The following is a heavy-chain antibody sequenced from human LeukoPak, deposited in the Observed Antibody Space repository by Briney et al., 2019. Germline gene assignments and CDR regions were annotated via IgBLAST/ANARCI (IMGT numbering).Heavy chain of an antibody. V-gene: IGHV3-7*01. J-gene: IGHJ4*02. Sequence: PEGSLRLSCAASGFTFSRSWMNWVRQPPGKGLEWVAMINPEGSQKYHVDSVKGRFTISRDNAKNSLFLQMNSLRVEDTAMYYCTTGDFWGPGTLVTVSS. CDR2: INPEGSQK. CDR1: GFTFSRSW. CDR3: TTGDF. D-gene: IGHD3-3*01.